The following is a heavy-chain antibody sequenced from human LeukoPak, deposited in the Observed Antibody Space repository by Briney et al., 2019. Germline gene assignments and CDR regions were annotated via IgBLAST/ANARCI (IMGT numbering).Heavy chain of an antibody. CDR3: ARGPVVSDYGDYGSPPTSFDY. J-gene: IGHJ4*02. Sequence: PGGSLRLSCAASGFTFSSYAMHWVRQAPGKGLEWVAVISYDGSNKYYADSVKGRFTISRDNSKNTLYLQMNSLRAEDTAVYYCARGPVVSDYGDYGSPPTSFDYWGQGTLVTVSS. D-gene: IGHD4-17*01. V-gene: IGHV3-30-3*01. CDR1: GFTFSSYA. CDR2: ISYDGSNK.